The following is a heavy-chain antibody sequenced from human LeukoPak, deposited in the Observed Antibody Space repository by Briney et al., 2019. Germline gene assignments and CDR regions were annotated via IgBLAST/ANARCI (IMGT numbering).Heavy chain of an antibody. CDR1: GFTFSNFA. V-gene: IGHV3-23*01. Sequence: QSGGSLRLSCAAPGFTFSNFAMNWVRQAPGKGLEWVSTISGSGGSTYYADSVKGRFTISRDNSKNTLYLQMNSLRAEDTAVYYCAKMVHTEQWLVPFDHWGQGTLVTVSS. CDR3: AKMVHTEQWLVPFDH. J-gene: IGHJ4*02. CDR2: ISGSGGST. D-gene: IGHD6-19*01.